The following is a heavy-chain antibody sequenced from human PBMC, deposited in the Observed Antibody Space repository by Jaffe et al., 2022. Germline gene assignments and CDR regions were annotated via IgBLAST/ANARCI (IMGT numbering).Heavy chain of an antibody. Sequence: QVQLQESGPGLVKPSETLSLTCTVSGGSISSYYWSWIRQPPGKGLEWIGYIYYSGSTNYNPSLKSRVTISVDTSKNQFSLKLSSVTAADTAVYYCARGPAFGDSSGYYYEGTPFDYWGQGTLVTVSS. V-gene: IGHV4-59*01. J-gene: IGHJ4*02. CDR3: ARGPAFGDSSGYYYEGTPFDY. CDR2: IYYSGST. CDR1: GGSISSYY. D-gene: IGHD3-22*01.